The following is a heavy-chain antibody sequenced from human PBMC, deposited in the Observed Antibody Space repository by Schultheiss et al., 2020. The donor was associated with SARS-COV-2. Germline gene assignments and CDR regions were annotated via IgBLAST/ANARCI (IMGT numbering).Heavy chain of an antibody. CDR1: GFTFSSYA. V-gene: IGHV3-30*14. CDR3: ARDDASSGYYYVNY. CDR2: ISYDGSNK. J-gene: IGHJ4*02. D-gene: IGHD3-22*01. Sequence: GGSLRLSCAASGFTFSSYAMHWVRQAPGKGLEWVAVISYDGSNKYYADSVKGRFTISRDNSKNTLYLQMNSLRSDDTAVYYCARDDASSGYYYVNYWGQGTLVTVSS.